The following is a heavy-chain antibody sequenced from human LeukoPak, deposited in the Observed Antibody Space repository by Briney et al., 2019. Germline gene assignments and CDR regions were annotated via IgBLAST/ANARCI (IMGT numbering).Heavy chain of an antibody. J-gene: IGHJ4*02. Sequence: GRSLRLSCAASGFTFSSYVMHWVRQAPGKGLEWVALISYDGSNKYYADSVKGRFTISRDNSKNTLYLQVNSLRAEDTAVYYCAKDPRRYSRTGGYFEYWGQGTLVTVSS. D-gene: IGHD6-13*01. CDR1: GFTFSSYV. CDR3: AKDPRRYSRTGGYFEY. CDR2: ISYDGSNK. V-gene: IGHV3-30*18.